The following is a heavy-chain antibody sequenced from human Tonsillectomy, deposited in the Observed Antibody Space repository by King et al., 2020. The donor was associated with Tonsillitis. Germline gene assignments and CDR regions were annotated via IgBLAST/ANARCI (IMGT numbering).Heavy chain of an antibody. V-gene: IGHV3-49*03. Sequence: VQLVESGGGMVQPGRSLRLACTSSGFTFGDYALSWFRLAPGKGLEGVGFIRSKGYSGTAKYAASVEGRFIISRDESKSIAYLPMNSPKTEDTAGYYCSRPFSRGWYSGFDIGGQGTMVAVSS. J-gene: IGHJ3*02. CDR2: IRSKGYSGTA. CDR1: GFTFGDYA. D-gene: IGHD6-19*01. CDR3: SRPFSRGWYSGFDI.